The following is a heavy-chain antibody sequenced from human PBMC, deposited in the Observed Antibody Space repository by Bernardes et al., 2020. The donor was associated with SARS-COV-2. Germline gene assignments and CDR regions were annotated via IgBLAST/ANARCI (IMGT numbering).Heavy chain of an antibody. CDR3: AHNRGYYYDSSGYQKPHAFDI. J-gene: IGHJ3*02. CDR2: IYWDDDK. D-gene: IGHD3-22*01. CDR1: GFSLSTSGVG. V-gene: IGHV2-5*02. Sequence: SGPTLVKPTQTLTLTCTFSGFSLSTSGVGVGWIRQPPGKALEWLALIYWDDDKRYSPSLKSRLTITKDTSKNQVVLTMTNMDPVDTATYYCAHNRGYYYDSSGYQKPHAFDIWGQGKMVTVSS.